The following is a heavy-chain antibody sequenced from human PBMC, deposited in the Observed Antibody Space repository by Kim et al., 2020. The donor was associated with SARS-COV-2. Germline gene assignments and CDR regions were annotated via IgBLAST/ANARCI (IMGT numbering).Heavy chain of an antibody. D-gene: IGHD6-19*01. V-gene: IGHV4-59*08. J-gene: IGHJ6*02. CDR2: IYYSGST. CDR3: ACLAPVAGRGYYGMDV. CDR1: GGSISSYY. Sequence: SETLSLTCTVSGGSISSYYWSWIRQPPGKGLEWIGYIYYSGSTNYNPSLKSRVTISVDTSKNQFSLKLSSVTAADTAVYYCACLAPVAGRGYYGMDVWGQGTTVTVSS.